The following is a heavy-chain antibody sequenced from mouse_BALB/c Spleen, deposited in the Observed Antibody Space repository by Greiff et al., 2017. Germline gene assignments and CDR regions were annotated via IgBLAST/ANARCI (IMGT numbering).Heavy chain of an antibody. J-gene: IGHJ3*01. CDR1: GFTFSDYG. Sequence: EVKVVESGGGLVQPGGSRKLSCAASGFTFSDYGMAWVRQAPGKGPEWVAFISNLAYSIYYADTVTGRFTISRENAKNTLYLEMSSLRSEDTAMYYCARGDMITAWFAYWGQGTLVTVSA. D-gene: IGHD2-4*01. CDR2: ISNLAYSI. V-gene: IGHV5-15*02. CDR3: ARGDMITAWFAY.